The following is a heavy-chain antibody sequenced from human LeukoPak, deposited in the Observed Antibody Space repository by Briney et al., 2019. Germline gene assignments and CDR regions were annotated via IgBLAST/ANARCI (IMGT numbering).Heavy chain of an antibody. CDR1: GFTFSSYS. J-gene: IGHJ4*02. CDR2: ISSSSSYI. D-gene: IGHD6-13*01. V-gene: IGHV3-21*01. Sequence: GGSLRLSCAASGFTFSSYSMNWVRQAPGKGLEWVSAISSSSSYIYYADSVKGRFTISRDNAKNALYLQMYSLRAEDTAVYYCARRSRYSSSWRYDYWGQGTLVTVSS. CDR3: ARRSRYSSSWRYDY.